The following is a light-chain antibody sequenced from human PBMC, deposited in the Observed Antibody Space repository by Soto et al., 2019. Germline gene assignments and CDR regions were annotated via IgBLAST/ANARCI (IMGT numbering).Light chain of an antibody. CDR3: QQYGSSPT. Sequence: EIVLTKSPGTLSLSQGERVTLSCRASQSLSSGYLAWYQQKFGQAPRLLIYDASRRATGIPERFSGSGSGTDFTLTINRLEPEDFAVYYCQQYGSSPTFGLVTKVDIK. CDR1: QSLSSGY. CDR2: DAS. V-gene: IGKV3-20*01. J-gene: IGKJ1*01.